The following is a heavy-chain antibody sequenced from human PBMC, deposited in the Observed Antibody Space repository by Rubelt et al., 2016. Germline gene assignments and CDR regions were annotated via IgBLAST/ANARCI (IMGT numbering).Heavy chain of an antibody. D-gene: IGHD5-12*01. V-gene: IGHV4-59*08. CDR3: ARTSGYNYDEAFDT. CDR1: GGSISSYY. Sequence: QVQLQESGPGLVKPSETLSLTCTVSGGSISSYYWSWIRQPPGKGLEWIGYVHYSGSTDYNPSLKRRVTISVDTSKKQFSRKVGSVTAADTAVYYCARTSGYNYDEAFDTWGQGTRVTVSS. CDR2: VHYSGST. J-gene: IGHJ3*02.